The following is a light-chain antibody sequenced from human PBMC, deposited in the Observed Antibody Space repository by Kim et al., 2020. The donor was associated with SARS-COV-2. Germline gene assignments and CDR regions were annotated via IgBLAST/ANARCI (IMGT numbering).Light chain of an antibody. CDR2: GVS. CDR1: QSVDDSY. Sequence: EIVLTQSPGTLSLSPGDRATLSCRASQSVDDSYLAWHQQKPGQAPRVVIYGVSSRATGIPDRFTGSGSGTEFTLTISRLEPEDFAVYYCQQYSRAPDTFGQGTRLEIK. CDR3: QQYSRAPDT. V-gene: IGKV3-20*01. J-gene: IGKJ5*01.